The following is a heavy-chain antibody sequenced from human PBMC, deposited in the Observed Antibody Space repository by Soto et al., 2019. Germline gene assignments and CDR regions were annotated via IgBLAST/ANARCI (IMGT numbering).Heavy chain of an antibody. CDR3: AREFPGGYFDC. J-gene: IGHJ4*02. V-gene: IGHV3-30-3*01. CDR1: GFTFSTYA. CDR2: ISYDGSNK. D-gene: IGHD3-16*01. Sequence: QVQLVESGGGVVQPGRSLRLSCAASGFTFSTYAMHWVRQAPGKGLEWVAVISYDGSNKYYADSVKGRFTISRDNSKNTLYVQMNSRRAEDTAVYYCAREFPGGYFDCWGQGTLVTVSS.